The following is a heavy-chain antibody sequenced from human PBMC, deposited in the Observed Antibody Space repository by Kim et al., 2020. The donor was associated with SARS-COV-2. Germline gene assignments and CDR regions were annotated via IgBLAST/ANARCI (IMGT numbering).Heavy chain of an antibody. CDR3: TSLWGGDCY. CDR2: GTT. Sequence: GTTAYAAPVKGRFTISRDDSKNTLYLQMNSLKTEDTAVYYCTSLWGGDCYWGQGTLVTVSS. V-gene: IGHV3-15*01. J-gene: IGHJ4*02. D-gene: IGHD2-21*02.